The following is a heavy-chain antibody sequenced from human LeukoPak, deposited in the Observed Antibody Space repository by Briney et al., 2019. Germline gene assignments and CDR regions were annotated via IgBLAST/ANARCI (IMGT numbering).Heavy chain of an antibody. V-gene: IGHV3-21*01. CDR3: ARDMYYYDSSGYFY. CDR1: GFTFSSYS. J-gene: IGHJ4*02. Sequence: GGSLRLSCAASGFTFSSYSMNWVRRAPGKGLEWVSSISSSSSYIYYADSVKGRFTISRDNAKNSLYLQMNSLRADDTAVYYCARDMYYYDSSGYFYWGQGTLVTVSS. D-gene: IGHD3-22*01. CDR2: ISSSSSYI.